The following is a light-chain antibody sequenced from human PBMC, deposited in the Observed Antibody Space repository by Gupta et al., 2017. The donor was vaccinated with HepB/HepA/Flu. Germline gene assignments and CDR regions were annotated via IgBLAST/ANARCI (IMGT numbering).Light chain of an antibody. CDR3: QQYNNWPGRIT. CDR1: QSVSSN. Sequence: EIVMTQSPATLSVSPGERATLSCRASQSVSSNLAWYQQKPGQAPRLLIYGASTRATGIPARFSGSGSGTEFTLTISSLQSEDFAVYYCQQYNNWPGRITFGPGTKVEIK. CDR2: GAS. V-gene: IGKV3-15*01. J-gene: IGKJ3*01.